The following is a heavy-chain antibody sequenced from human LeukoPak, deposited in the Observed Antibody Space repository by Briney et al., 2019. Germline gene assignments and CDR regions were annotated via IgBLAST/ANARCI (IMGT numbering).Heavy chain of an antibody. D-gene: IGHD3-22*01. J-gene: IGHJ5*02. V-gene: IGHV3-23*01. CDR2: ISGSGGST. CDR1: GFTFSSYA. Sequence: GGSLRLSCAAPGFTFSSYAMSWVRQAPGKGLEWVSAISGSGGSTYYADSVKGRFTISRDNSKNTLYLQMNSLRAEDTAVYYCAKDPDSSGYYPLEYNWFDPWGQGTLVTVSS. CDR3: AKDPDSSGYYPLEYNWFDP.